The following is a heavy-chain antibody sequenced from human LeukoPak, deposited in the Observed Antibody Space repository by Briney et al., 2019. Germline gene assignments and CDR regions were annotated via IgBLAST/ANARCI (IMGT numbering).Heavy chain of an antibody. J-gene: IGHJ5*02. CDR1: GGSFSGYY. V-gene: IGHV4-34*01. Sequence: PLETLSLTCAVYGGSFSGYYWSWIRQPPGKGLEWIGEINHSGSTNYNPSLKSRVTISVDTSKNRFSLKLSSVTAADTAVYYCARGGGPPGNWFDPWGQGTLVTVSS. CDR2: INHSGST. D-gene: IGHD3-10*01. CDR3: ARGGGPPGNWFDP.